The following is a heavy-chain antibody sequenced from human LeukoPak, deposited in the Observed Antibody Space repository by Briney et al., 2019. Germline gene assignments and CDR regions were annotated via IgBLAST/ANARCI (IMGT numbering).Heavy chain of an antibody. V-gene: IGHV3-21*01. Sequence: PGGSLRLSCAASGFTFTRYSMTWVRQAPGKGLEWVSSISSSGSYIFYAQSVEGRFIISRDNAKNSHYLQMNSLRVDDTAVYFCARGTYRSSSPSIVMPYYLDYWGQGILVTVSS. D-gene: IGHD6-6*01. J-gene: IGHJ4*02. CDR1: GFTFTRYS. CDR2: ISSSGSYI. CDR3: ARGTYRSSSPSIVMPYYLDY.